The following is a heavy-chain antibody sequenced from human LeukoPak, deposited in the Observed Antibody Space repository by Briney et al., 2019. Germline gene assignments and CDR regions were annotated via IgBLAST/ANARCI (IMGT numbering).Heavy chain of an antibody. J-gene: IGHJ4*02. CDR3: ARDRKNTYYYDSSGYPPDY. V-gene: IGHV1-46*01. Sequence: ASVKVSCKASGYTFTSYYMHWVRQAPGQGLEWMGIINPSGGSTSYAQKFQGRVTMTRDTSTSTVYMELSSLRSEDTAVYYCARDRKNTYYYDSSGYPPDYWGQGTLVTVFS. D-gene: IGHD3-22*01. CDR2: INPSGGST. CDR1: GYTFTSYY.